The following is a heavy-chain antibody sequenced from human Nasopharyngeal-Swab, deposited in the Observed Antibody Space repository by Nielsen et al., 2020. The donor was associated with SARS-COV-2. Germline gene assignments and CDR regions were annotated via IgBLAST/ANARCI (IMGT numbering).Heavy chain of an antibody. J-gene: IGHJ4*02. D-gene: IGHD2-15*01. CDR1: GGSISSYY. CDR3: ARELRIGNFDY. Sequence: GSLRLSCTVSGGSISSYYWSWIRQPPGKGLEWIGYIYYSGSTNYNPSLKSRVTISVDTYKNQFSLKLSSVTAADTAVYYCARELRIGNFDYWGQGTLVTVSS. CDR2: IYYSGST. V-gene: IGHV4-59*01.